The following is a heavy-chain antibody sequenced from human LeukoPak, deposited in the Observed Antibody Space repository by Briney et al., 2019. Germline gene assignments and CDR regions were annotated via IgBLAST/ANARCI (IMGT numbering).Heavy chain of an antibody. CDR3: AKAIGAVYSSGYYRPVDI. D-gene: IGHD3-22*01. CDR2: ISGSGGST. Sequence: QTGGSLRLSCAASGFTFSSYAMSWVRQAPGKGLEWVSAISGSGGSTYYADSVKGRFTISRDNSKNTLYLQMNSLRAEDTAVYYCAKAIGAVYSSGYYRPVDIWGQGTMVTVSS. V-gene: IGHV3-23*01. CDR1: GFTFSSYA. J-gene: IGHJ3*02.